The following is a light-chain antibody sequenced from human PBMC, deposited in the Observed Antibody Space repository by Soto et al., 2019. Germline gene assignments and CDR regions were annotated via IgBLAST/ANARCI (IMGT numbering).Light chain of an antibody. V-gene: IGKV1-5*01. CDR3: QQFSSYSRT. Sequence: DIQMTQSPSTLSAYVGDRVTITCRASQSVNSWLAWYHQKPGRAPKLLIYSVSNLDSGVPSRFSGRGSGTAFTLTISSLQPDDFATYYCQQFSSYSRTFGQGTKVEMK. CDR1: QSVNSW. J-gene: IGKJ1*01. CDR2: SVS.